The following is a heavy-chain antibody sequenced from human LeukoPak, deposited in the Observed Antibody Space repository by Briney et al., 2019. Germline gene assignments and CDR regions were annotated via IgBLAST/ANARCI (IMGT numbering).Heavy chain of an antibody. J-gene: IGHJ4*02. CDR2: ISGSGGST. D-gene: IGHD3-10*01. V-gene: IGHV3-23*01. CDR3: AKDEPSAYYYGSGSGGFDY. Sequence: GGSLRLSCAASGFTFSSYAMSWVRQAPGKGLEWVSAISGSGGSTYYADSVKGRFTISRDNSKNTLYLQMNSLRAEDTAVYYCAKDEPSAYYYGSGSGGFDYWGQGTLVTVSS. CDR1: GFTFSSYA.